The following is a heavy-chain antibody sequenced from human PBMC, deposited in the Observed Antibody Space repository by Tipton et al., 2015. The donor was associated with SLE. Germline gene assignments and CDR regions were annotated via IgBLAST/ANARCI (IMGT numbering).Heavy chain of an antibody. V-gene: IGHV3-23*01. J-gene: IGHJ5*02. CDR1: GFTLSDYY. Sequence: SLRLSCAASGFTLSDYYMSWVRQAPGKGLEWVSAISGSGDNTYYADSVKGRFTISRDNSKNTLYLQMNSLRAEDTAVYYCAKGGGSSWYIGWFDPWGQETLVTVSS. CDR2: ISGSGDNT. CDR3: AKGGGSSWYIGWFDP. D-gene: IGHD6-13*01.